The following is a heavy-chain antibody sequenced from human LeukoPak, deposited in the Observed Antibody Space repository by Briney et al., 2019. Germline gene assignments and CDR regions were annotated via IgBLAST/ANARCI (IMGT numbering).Heavy chain of an antibody. J-gene: IGHJ4*02. D-gene: IGHD1-26*01. Sequence: ASVKVSCKASGYTFIDYYIHWVRQATGQGLAFLGWISPDSGGTNYPQKFQGRVTLTRDTSISTAYMELSRLRSDDTAVYYCVTVGATNFDYWGQGTLVTVSS. CDR3: VTVGATNFDY. CDR2: ISPDSGGT. V-gene: IGHV1-2*02. CDR1: GYTFIDYY.